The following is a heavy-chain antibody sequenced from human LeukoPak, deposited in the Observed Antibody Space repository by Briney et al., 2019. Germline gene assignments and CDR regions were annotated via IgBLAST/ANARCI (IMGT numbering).Heavy chain of an antibody. CDR3: GRQPNGTAAFDI. D-gene: IGHD1-14*01. Sequence: SETLSLTCAVSGGSINSYYWSWIRQPPGKGLEWIGYIYYSGNTNYNPSFKSRVTMSVDTSKNQFSLKLSSVTAADTAVYYCGRQPNGTAAFDIWGQGTMVTVSS. CDR2: IYYSGNT. CDR1: GGSINSYY. J-gene: IGHJ3*02. V-gene: IGHV4-59*08.